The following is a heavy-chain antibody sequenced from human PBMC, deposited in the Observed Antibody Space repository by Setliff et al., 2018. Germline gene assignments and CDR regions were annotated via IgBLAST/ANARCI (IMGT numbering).Heavy chain of an antibody. CDR2: IYTSGST. J-gene: IGHJ4*02. CDR1: GGSISSGSYY. V-gene: IGHV4-61*02. CDR3: ARTLYDYDILTGPGYYFDY. Sequence: PSETLSLTCTVSGGSISSGSYYWSWIRQPAGKGLEWIGRIYTSGSTYYNPSLKSRVTISVDTSKNQFSLKLSSVTAADTAVYYCARTLYDYDILTGPGYYFDYWGQGTLVTVSS. D-gene: IGHD3-9*01.